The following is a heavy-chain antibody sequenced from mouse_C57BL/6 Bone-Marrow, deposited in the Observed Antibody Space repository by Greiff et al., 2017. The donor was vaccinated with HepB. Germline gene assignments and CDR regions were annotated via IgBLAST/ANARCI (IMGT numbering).Heavy chain of an antibody. CDR3: ARLFGY. V-gene: IGHV1-69*01. CDR2: IEPSDSYT. CDR1: GYTFTSYW. J-gene: IGHJ2*01. Sequence: QVQLQQPGAELVMPGASVKLSCKASGYTFTSYWMHWVKQRPGQGLEWIGEIEPSDSYTNYNQKFKGKSTLTVDKSSSTAYMQLSSLTSEDSAVYYCARLFGYWGQGTTLTVSS.